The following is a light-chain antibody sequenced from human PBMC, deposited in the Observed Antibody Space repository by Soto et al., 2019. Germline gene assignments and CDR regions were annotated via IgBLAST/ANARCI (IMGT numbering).Light chain of an antibody. CDR1: QSISTY. Sequence: IRMPQSPSSLSASLGNRFTITCGASQSISTYLNWYQKKPGKAPNLLIYDASRLQSGVPSRFSGSGGGTDFTLSISSVQPEDFATYFCQQSYMDPITFGQGTRLEI. V-gene: IGKV1-39*01. CDR3: QQSYMDPIT. CDR2: DAS. J-gene: IGKJ5*01.